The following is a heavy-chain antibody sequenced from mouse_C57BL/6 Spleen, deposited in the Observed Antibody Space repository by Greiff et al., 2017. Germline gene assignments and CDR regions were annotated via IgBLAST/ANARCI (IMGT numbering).Heavy chain of an antibody. D-gene: IGHD1-1*01. J-gene: IGHJ3*01. V-gene: IGHV1-61*01. CDR1: GYTFTSYW. CDR3: ASCYYSGSSYSPFAY. Sequence: QVQLQQPGAELVRPGSSVKLSCKASGYTFTSYWMDWVKQRPGQGLEWIGNIYPSDSETHYNQKFKDKATLTVDKSSSTAYMQLSSLTSEDSAVYDCASCYYSGSSYSPFAYWGQGTLVTVAA. CDR2: IYPSDSET.